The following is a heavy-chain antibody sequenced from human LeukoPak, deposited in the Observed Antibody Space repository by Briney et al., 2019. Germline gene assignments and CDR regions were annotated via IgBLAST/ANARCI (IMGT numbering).Heavy chain of an antibody. Sequence: GGSLRLSCAASGFTFSSYWMSWVRKAPGKGLKWVANIKKDGSEKYYVDSVKGRFTISRDNPKKSPYLQMNSLRAEDTAVYYCARDDYNWNVDAFEIWGQGTMVTVSS. D-gene: IGHD1-20*01. CDR3: ARDDYNWNVDAFEI. V-gene: IGHV3-7*01. CDR1: GFTFSSYW. CDR2: IKKDGSEK. J-gene: IGHJ3*02.